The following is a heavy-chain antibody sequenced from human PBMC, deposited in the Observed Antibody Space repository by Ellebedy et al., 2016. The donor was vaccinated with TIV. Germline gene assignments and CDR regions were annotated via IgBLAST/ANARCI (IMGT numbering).Heavy chain of an antibody. V-gene: IGHV3-49*03. CDR2: IRSKAYGGTT. CDR3: AKEDYGSGSAD. CDR1: GFTFGDYA. J-gene: IGHJ4*02. Sequence: GESLKISCTASGFTFGDYAMSWFRQAPGKGLEWVGFIRSKAYGGTTEYAASVKGRFTISRDDSKSIAYLQMNSLKTEDTAVYYCAKEDYGSGSADWGQGTRVTVSS. D-gene: IGHD3-10*01.